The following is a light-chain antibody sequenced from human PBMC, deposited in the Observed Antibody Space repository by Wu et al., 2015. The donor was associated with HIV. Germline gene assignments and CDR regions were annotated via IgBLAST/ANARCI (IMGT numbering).Light chain of an antibody. Sequence: EIVMTQSPDTLSVSPGENATLFCKAGQSIRGNLAWYQQKPGQAPRLLIYAVSARATGVPARFSGSGSETDFFLTIGSLQSEDSATYYCQQYSNWPPITFGQGTRLE. J-gene: IGKJ5*01. CDR2: AVS. V-gene: IGKV3-15*01. CDR1: QSIRGN. CDR3: QQYSNWPPIT.